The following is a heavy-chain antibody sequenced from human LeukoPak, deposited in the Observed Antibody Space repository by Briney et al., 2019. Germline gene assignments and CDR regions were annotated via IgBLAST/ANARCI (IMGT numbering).Heavy chain of an antibody. CDR1: GFTFSSYE. V-gene: IGHV3-48*03. CDR3: ARVGPVQLERRGAFDI. J-gene: IGHJ3*02. Sequence: PGGSLRLPCAASGFTFSSYEMNWVRQAPGKGLEWVSYISSSGSTIYYADSVKGRFTISRDNAKNSLYLQMNSLRAEDTAVYYCARVGPVQLERRGAFDIWGQGIMVTVSS. D-gene: IGHD1-1*01. CDR2: ISSSGSTI.